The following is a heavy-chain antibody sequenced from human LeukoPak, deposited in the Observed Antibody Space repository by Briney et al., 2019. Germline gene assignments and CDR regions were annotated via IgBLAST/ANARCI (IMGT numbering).Heavy chain of an antibody. CDR2: ISSSSSFI. Sequence: GGSLRLSCAASGFTFSSHWMYWVRQAPGKGLEWVSSISSSSSFIYYADSVKGRFTISRDNAKKSLYLQMNSLRAEDTAVYFCARTYDSGNYYDYWGQGTLVTVSS. J-gene: IGHJ4*02. D-gene: IGHD3-10*01. CDR1: GFTFSSHW. CDR3: ARTYDSGNYYDY. V-gene: IGHV3-21*01.